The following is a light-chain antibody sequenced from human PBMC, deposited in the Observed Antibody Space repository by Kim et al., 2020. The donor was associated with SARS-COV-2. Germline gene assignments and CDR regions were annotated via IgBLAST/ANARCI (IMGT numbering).Light chain of an antibody. V-gene: IGLV3-19*01. CDR1: SLRTYY. CDR3: CSRDSSGNHRI. J-gene: IGLJ2*01. CDR2: AKT. Sequence: SSELTQDPAVSVALGQTVRITCQGDSLRTYYASWYQQKPGQAPILVMYAKTNRPSGIPDRFSGSASGNTASLTITGAQAEDEADYYCCSRDSSGNHRIFAGGTQLTVL.